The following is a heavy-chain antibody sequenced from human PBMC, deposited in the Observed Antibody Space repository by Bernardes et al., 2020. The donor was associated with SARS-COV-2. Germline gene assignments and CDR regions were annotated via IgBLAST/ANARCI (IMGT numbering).Heavy chain of an antibody. J-gene: IGHJ3*02. CDR1: GFTFSSYW. CDR3: ARGRGIAVMDAFDI. Sequence: GSLRLSCAASGFTFSSYWMHWVRQAPGKGLVWVSRINSDGSSTSYADSVKGRFTISRDNAKNTLYLQMNSLRAEDTAVYYCARGRGIAVMDAFDIWGQGTMVTVSS. CDR2: INSDGSST. V-gene: IGHV3-74*01. D-gene: IGHD2-21*01.